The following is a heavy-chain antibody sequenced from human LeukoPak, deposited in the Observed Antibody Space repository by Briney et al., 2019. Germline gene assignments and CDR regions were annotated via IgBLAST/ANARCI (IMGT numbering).Heavy chain of an antibody. Sequence: SETLSLTCTVSGGSISSYYWSWIRQPPGKGLEWIGYTYYSGSTNYNPSLKSRVTISVDTSKNQFSLKLSSVTAADTAVYYCARQTRDYDILTGPRFDYWGQGTLVTVSS. CDR2: TYYSGST. V-gene: IGHV4-59*08. D-gene: IGHD3-9*01. CDR3: ARQTRDYDILTGPRFDY. J-gene: IGHJ4*02. CDR1: GGSISSYY.